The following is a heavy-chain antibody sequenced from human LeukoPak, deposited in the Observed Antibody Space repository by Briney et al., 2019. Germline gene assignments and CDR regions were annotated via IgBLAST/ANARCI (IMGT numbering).Heavy chain of an antibody. CDR1: GFTFSNSW. J-gene: IGHJ6*02. CDR3: ARPQQGGTTRSHGLDV. D-gene: IGHD2-2*01. Sequence: SGGSLRLSCAASGFTFSNSWMQWVRRVPGKGLVWVSRINTDGTSTSYADSVRGRFIISRDNAKNTLYLQMNSLRAEDTAVYYCARPQQGGTTRSHGLDVWGQGTTVTVSS. V-gene: IGHV3-74*01. CDR2: INTDGTST.